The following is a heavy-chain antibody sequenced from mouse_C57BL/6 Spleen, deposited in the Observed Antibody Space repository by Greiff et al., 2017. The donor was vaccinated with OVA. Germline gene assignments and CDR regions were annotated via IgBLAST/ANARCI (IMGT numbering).Heavy chain of an antibody. Sequence: QVQLQQSGAELARPGASVKLSCKASGYTFTSYGISWVKQRTGQGLEWIGEIYPRSGNTYYNEKFKGKATLTADKSSSTAYMELRSLTSEDSAVYFCARCEAGKLGLFAYWGQGTLVTVSA. CDR1: GYTFTSYG. D-gene: IGHD4-1*01. CDR3: ARCEAGKLGLFAY. J-gene: IGHJ3*01. V-gene: IGHV1-81*01. CDR2: IYPRSGNT.